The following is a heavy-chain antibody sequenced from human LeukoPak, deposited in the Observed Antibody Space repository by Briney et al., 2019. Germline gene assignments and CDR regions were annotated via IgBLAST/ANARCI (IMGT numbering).Heavy chain of an antibody. CDR3: AKDTGYYYDSSGMDY. D-gene: IGHD3-22*01. V-gene: IGHV3-33*06. Sequence: GGSLRLSCAASGFTFSSYGMHWVGQAPGKGLKWVAVIWYDGSNKYYTDSVKGRFTMSRDNSKNTLYLKMNSLRAEDTAVYYCAKDTGYYYDSSGMDYWGQGTLVTVSS. CDR2: IWYDGSNK. J-gene: IGHJ4*02. CDR1: GFTFSSYG.